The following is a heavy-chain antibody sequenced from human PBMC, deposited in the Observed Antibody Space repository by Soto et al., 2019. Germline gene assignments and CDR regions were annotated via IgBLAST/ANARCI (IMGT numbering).Heavy chain of an antibody. Sequence: QVQLVESVGGVVLPGRSLRLSCAASEITFSSYAMHWVSQAPGKGLEWEGVISYDGSKKYYADSVKGRFTISRDNSKNTLYLQMNSLSAEDTAVYYCARGDYYYGMDVWGQGTTVTVSS. V-gene: IGHV3-30-3*01. CDR3: ARGDYYYGMDV. CDR2: ISYDGSKK. J-gene: IGHJ6*02. CDR1: EITFSSYA.